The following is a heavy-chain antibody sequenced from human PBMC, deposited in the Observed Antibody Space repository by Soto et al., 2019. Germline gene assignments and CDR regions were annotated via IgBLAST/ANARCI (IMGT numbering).Heavy chain of an antibody. CDR1: GFTFSSYS. CDR3: ARDSMVRGVTTPRWFDP. D-gene: IGHD3-10*01. V-gene: IGHV3-21*01. CDR2: ISSSSSYI. J-gene: IGHJ5*02. Sequence: VGSLRLSCAASGFTFSSYSMNWVRQAPGKGLEWVSSISSSSSYIYYADSVKGRFTISRDNAKNSLYLQMNSLRAEDTAVYYCARDSMVRGVTTPRWFDPWGQGTRVTVSS.